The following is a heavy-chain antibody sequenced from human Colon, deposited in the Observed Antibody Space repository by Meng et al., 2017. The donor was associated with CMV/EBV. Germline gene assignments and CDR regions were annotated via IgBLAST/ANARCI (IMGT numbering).Heavy chain of an antibody. J-gene: IGHJ4*02. CDR3: AHKSLPAAFFDY. CDR1: RFSLNTYEVG. V-gene: IGHV2-5*02. D-gene: IGHD2-2*01. Sequence: TTLKTYCPTLVKPTQTPTLCWSLARFSLNTYEVGVGWFRQPPGKAPVWRALIYWDADKRYRSSLGNRLTLPHDATQNQVVLTMTDMDPVDTAPYYCAHKSLPAAFFDYWSQGTLVTVSS. CDR2: IYWDADK.